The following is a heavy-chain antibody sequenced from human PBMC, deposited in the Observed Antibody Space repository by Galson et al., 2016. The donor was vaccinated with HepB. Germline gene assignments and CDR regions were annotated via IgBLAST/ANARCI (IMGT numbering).Heavy chain of an antibody. J-gene: IGHJ4*02. CDR3: AMLSPDP. D-gene: IGHD1-14*01. Sequence: CAASGITFSSYAMYWVRQAPGKGLEWVSTISGSGTRADLADSVKGRFTIFKDNSRDTLYLQMNSLRPEDTAVYYCAMLSPDPWGQGTLVIVSS. CDR2: ISGSGTRA. V-gene: IGHV3-23*01. CDR1: GITFSSYA.